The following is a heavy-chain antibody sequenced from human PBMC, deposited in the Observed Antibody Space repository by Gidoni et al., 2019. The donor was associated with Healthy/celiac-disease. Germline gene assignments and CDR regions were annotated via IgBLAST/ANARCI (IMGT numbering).Heavy chain of an antibody. V-gene: IGHV4-39*01. CDR1: GGSISSSSYY. CDR2: SYYSGST. Sequence: QLQLQASGPGLVKPSETLSLTCTVSGGSISSSSYYWGWIRQPPGKGLEWIGSSYYSGSTYYNPSLKSRVTISVDTSKNQFSLKLSSVTAADTAVYYCASPYIRGYDLGESLGYYYYGMDVWGQGTTVTVSS. D-gene: IGHD5-12*01. CDR3: ASPYIRGYDLGESLGYYYYGMDV. J-gene: IGHJ6*02.